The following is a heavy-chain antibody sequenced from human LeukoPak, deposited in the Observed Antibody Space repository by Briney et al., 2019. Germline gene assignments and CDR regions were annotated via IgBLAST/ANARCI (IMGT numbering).Heavy chain of an antibody. CDR1: GGSIRSSY. Sequence: SETLSLTCTVSGGSIRSSYWSWIRQPPGKGLEWIGYLFYNGNTNYNSSLMSRVTISVDTSKNQFSLKLNSLTAADTAVYFCARDQGWGDWYFDLWGRGTLVTVSS. D-gene: IGHD3-10*01. V-gene: IGHV4-59*01. J-gene: IGHJ2*01. CDR2: LFYNGNT. CDR3: ARDQGWGDWYFDL.